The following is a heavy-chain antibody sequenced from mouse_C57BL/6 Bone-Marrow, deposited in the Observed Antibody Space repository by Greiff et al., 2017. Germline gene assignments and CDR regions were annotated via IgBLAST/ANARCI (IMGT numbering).Heavy chain of an antibody. CDR1: GYTFTSYW. J-gene: IGHJ3*01. CDR2: IDPDGGGT. CDR3: ARGHCYDGPPWFAY. D-gene: IGHD2-12*01. Sequence: QVQLQQPGAELVKPGASVKLSCKASGYTFTSYWMHWVKQRPGRGLEWIGRIDPDGGGTKYNEKFKRKATLTVDKPSSKAYMQLSSLTSEDSAVYYCARGHCYDGPPWFAYWGQGTLVTVSA. V-gene: IGHV1-72*01.